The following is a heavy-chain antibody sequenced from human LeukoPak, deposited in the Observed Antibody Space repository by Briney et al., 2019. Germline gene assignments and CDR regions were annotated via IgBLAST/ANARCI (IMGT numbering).Heavy chain of an antibody. CDR3: VKEFSATPRAAAQSGDAFDV. D-gene: IGHD6-25*01. J-gene: IGHJ3*01. V-gene: IGHV3-30*18. CDR1: WFTFSSYT. CDR2: ISFVGNEK. Sequence: GRSLRLSCAASWFTFSSYTLHWVRQGPGKGLACLAVISFVGNEKYYSDSVRGRFTNSRDNSKNTLYLQLNSLTAEDTAVYYCVKEFSATPRAAAQSGDAFDVWGQGTMVTVSS.